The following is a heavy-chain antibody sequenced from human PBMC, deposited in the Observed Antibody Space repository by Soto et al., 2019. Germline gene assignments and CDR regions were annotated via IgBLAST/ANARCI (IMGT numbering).Heavy chain of an antibody. J-gene: IGHJ4*02. CDR1: GYTFTAYG. Sequence: QVQLVQSGAEMKKPGASVRVSCKASGYTFTAYGITWVRQAPGQGLEYMGWISTHNGKTNYAQKVQGRVTLTTDKSTSTAYMDLRALTSDDTAVYYCARGVAVAAVYYLDYWGQGTLVTVSS. D-gene: IGHD6-19*01. CDR2: ISTHNGKT. CDR3: ARGVAVAAVYYLDY. V-gene: IGHV1-18*04.